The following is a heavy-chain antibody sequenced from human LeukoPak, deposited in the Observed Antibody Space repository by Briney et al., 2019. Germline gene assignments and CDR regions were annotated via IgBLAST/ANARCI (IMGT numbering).Heavy chain of an antibody. J-gene: IGHJ4*02. CDR3: AKDGFDIVVVDYYFDY. D-gene: IGHD2-15*01. V-gene: IGHV3-15*01. CDR2: IKSKTDGGTT. Sequence: GGSLRLSCAASGFTFSNAWMSWVRQAPGKGLEWVGRIKSKTDGGTTDYAAPVKGRFTISRDDSKNTLYLQMNSLRAEDTAVYYCAKDGFDIVVVDYYFDYWGQGTLVTVSS. CDR1: GFTFSNAW.